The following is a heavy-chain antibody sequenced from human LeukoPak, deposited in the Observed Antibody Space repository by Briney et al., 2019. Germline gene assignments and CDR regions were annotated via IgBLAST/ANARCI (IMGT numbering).Heavy chain of an antibody. D-gene: IGHD6-13*01. CDR2: ISGSGGST. Sequence: GGNLRLSCAASGFTFSSYGMSWVRQAPGKGLEWVSAISGSGGSTYYADSVKGRFTISRDNAKNSLYLQMNSLRAEDTAVYYCAKAGYSSSWYNTYYYYYYMDVWGKGTTVTISS. J-gene: IGHJ6*03. CDR3: AKAGYSSSWYNTYYYYYYMDV. CDR1: GFTFSSYG. V-gene: IGHV3-23*01.